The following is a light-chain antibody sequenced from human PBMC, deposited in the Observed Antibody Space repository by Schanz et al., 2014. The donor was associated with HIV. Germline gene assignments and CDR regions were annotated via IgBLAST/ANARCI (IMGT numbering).Light chain of an antibody. CDR1: QSVDNW. CDR2: QAS. Sequence: DIQMTQSPSTLSASVGDRVTITCRASQSVDNWLAWYQQKPGKAPSVLIFQASRLKIGVPSRFSGSGSGTEFTLTISSLQPDDIATYYCQQYHSSSWTFDQGTKVEIK. J-gene: IGKJ1*01. CDR3: QQYHSSSWT. V-gene: IGKV1-5*03.